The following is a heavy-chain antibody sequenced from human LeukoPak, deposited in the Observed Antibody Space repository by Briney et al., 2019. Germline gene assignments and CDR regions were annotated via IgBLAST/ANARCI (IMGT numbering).Heavy chain of an antibody. Sequence: GGSLRLSCAASGFTFSSYAMSWVRQAPGKGLEWVSAISGSGGSTYYADSVKGRFTISRDNSKNTLYLQMNSLRAEDTAVYYCAKDPKYYYGSGSTFDYWGQGTLVTVSS. J-gene: IGHJ4*02. CDR3: AKDPKYYYGSGSTFDY. V-gene: IGHV3-23*01. CDR1: GFTFSSYA. D-gene: IGHD3-10*01. CDR2: ISGSGGST.